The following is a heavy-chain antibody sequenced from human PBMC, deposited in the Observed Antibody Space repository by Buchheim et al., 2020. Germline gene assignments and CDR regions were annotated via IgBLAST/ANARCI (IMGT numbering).Heavy chain of an antibody. V-gene: IGHV3-30*18. CDR1: GFTFSSYG. Sequence: QVQLVESGGGVVQPGRSLRLSCAASGFTFSSYGMHWVRQAPGKGLEWVAVISCDGSNKYYADSVKGRFTISRDNSKNTLYLQMNSLGAEDTAVYYCAKVGYNDSSDQGGMDVWGQGTT. CDR3: AKVGYNDSSDQGGMDV. J-gene: IGHJ6*02. D-gene: IGHD3-22*01. CDR2: ISCDGSNK.